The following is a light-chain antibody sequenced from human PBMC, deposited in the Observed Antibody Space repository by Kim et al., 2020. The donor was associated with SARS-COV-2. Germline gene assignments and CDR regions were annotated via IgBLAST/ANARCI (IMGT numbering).Light chain of an antibody. CDR1: QSISSY. J-gene: IGKJ2*01. CDR3: QQSYSTHT. CDR2: AAS. Sequence: DIQMTQSPSSLSASVGDRVTITCRASQSISSYLNWYQQKPGKAPKLLIYAASSLQSGVPSRFSGSGSWTDFTLTISSLQPEDFATYYCQQSYSTHTFGQGTKLEI. V-gene: IGKV1-39*01.